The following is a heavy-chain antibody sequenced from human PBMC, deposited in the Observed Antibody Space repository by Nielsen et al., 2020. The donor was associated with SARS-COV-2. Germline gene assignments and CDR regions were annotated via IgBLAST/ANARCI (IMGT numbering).Heavy chain of an antibody. Sequence: ASVKVSCKASGYTFTGYYIHWVRQAPGQGLEWMGWINPNSDGTDYAEKFQGRVSMTRDTSINTAYMELTRVKSDDTAVYYCAREMRVGMAINGGFDIWGQGTMVTVSP. D-gene: IGHD5-24*01. CDR2: INPNSDGT. J-gene: IGHJ3*02. CDR1: GYTFTGYY. CDR3: AREMRVGMAINGGFDI. V-gene: IGHV1-2*02.